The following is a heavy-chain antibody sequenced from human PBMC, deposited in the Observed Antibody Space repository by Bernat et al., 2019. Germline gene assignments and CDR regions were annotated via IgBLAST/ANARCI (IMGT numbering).Heavy chain of an antibody. CDR2: ISWNSGSI. CDR3: AKARCSCTSCYMYYFDY. Sequence: EVQLVESGGGLVQPGRSLRLSCAASGFTFDDYAMHWVRQAPGKGLEWVSGISWNSGSIGYADSVKGRFTISRDNAKNSLYLQMNSLRAEDTALYYCAKARCSCTSCYMYYFDYWGQGTLVTVSS. D-gene: IGHD2-2*01. J-gene: IGHJ4*02. V-gene: IGHV3-9*01. CDR1: GFTFDDYA.